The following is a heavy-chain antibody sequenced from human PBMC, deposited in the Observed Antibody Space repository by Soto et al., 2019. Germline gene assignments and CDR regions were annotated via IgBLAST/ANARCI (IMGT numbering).Heavy chain of an antibody. V-gene: IGHV3-30*03. CDR3: ARDHGWWSFDY. Sequence: GGSLRLSCAASGFIFSNYAMHWVRQAPGKGLEWVALILFDGRNEYYADSVKGRFIISRDNAKNSLYLQMNSLRAEDTAVYYCARDHGWWSFDYWGQGALVTVSS. D-gene: IGHD2-8*02. J-gene: IGHJ4*02. CDR1: GFIFSNYA. CDR2: ILFDGRNE.